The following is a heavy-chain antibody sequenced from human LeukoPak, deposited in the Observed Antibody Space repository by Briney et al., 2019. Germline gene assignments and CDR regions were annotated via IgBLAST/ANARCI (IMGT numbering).Heavy chain of an antibody. V-gene: IGHV5-51*01. CDR2: MYPGDSDT. D-gene: IGHD1-14*01. CDR1: GYNFTNYW. CDR3: ARQSHSITDY. Sequence: GESLKVSCKGSGYNFTNYWIGWVRQMSGEGLEWMGIMYPGDSDTRYSPSFQGQVTISADGSISTAYLQWSSLKASDTAMYYCARQSHSITDYWGQGTLVTVSS. J-gene: IGHJ4*02.